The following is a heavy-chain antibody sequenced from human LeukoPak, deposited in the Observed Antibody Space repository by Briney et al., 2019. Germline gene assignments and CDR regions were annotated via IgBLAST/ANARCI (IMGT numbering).Heavy chain of an antibody. V-gene: IGHV4-39*01. J-gene: IGHJ5*02. CDR2: IYYSGST. CDR3: ARGPALGVRYCSSTSCWGTWFDP. Sequence: QPSETLSLTCTVSGGSISSSSYYWGWIRQPPGKGLEWIGSIYYSGSTYYNPSLKSRVTISVDTSKNQFSLKLSSVTAADTAVYYCARGPALGVRYCSSTSCWGTWFDPWGQGTLVTVSS. D-gene: IGHD2-2*01. CDR1: GGSISSSSYY.